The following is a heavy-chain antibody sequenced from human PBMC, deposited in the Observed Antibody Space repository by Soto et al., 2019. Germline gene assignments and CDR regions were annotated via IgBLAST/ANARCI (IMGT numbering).Heavy chain of an antibody. CDR3: ARGYSSSSAAFDY. D-gene: IGHD6-13*01. CDR1: GFTFSSYV. CDR2: ISGGGSST. V-gene: IGHV3-23*01. J-gene: IGHJ4*02. Sequence: PGGSLRLSCAASGFTFSSYVMSWVRQAPGRGLEWVSAISGGGSSTFYADSVKGRFVISRDNSKNTIHLQLDSLRAEDTAVYYCARGYSSSSAAFDYWGQGTLVTVSS.